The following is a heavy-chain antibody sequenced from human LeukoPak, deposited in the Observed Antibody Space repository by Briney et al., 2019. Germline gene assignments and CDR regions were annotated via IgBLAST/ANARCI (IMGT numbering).Heavy chain of an antibody. CDR1: GFTFSDHA. J-gene: IGHJ4*02. CDR3: AKDQTVGPTTRPHLFDY. D-gene: IGHD1-26*01. V-gene: IGHV3-23*01. CDR2: ISGSGGST. Sequence: GGSLRLSCAASGFTFSDHAMSWVRQAPGKGLEWVSGISGSGGSTYYADSVKGRFTISRDNSKNTLYLQMNSLRAEDTAVYYCAKDQTVGPTTRPHLFDYWGQGTLVSVSS.